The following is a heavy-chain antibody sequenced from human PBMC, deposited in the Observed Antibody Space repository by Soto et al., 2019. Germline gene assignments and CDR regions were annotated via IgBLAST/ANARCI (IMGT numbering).Heavy chain of an antibody. D-gene: IGHD2-21*01. J-gene: IGHJ4*02. CDR1: GFTFGSYA. Sequence: DVQLLESGGGLVQPGGSLRLSCTASGFTFGSYAMSWVRQAPGKGLEWVSGITDGGGSKFYGDSVQGRFTISRDNSKNTLYLQMSSRTADDTAIYYCLKVGLFSNGDMGVVRGDYWGQGTLVTVSA. CDR3: LKVGLFSNGDMGVVRGDY. V-gene: IGHV3-23*01. CDR2: ITDGGGSK.